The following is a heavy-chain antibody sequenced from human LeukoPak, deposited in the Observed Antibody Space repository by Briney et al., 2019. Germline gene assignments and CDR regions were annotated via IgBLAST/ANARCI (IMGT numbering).Heavy chain of an antibody. Sequence: KPGGSLRLSCAASGFTFSSYSMNWVRQAPGKGLEWVSSISSSSSYIYYADSVKGRFTISRDNAKNSLYLQMNSLRAEDTAVYYCARGRIMITFGGVIVIPRYDCWGQGNLVTVSS. CDR2: ISSSSSYI. D-gene: IGHD3-16*02. V-gene: IGHV3-21*01. J-gene: IGHJ4*02. CDR1: GFTFSSYS. CDR3: ARGRIMITFGGVIVIPRYDC.